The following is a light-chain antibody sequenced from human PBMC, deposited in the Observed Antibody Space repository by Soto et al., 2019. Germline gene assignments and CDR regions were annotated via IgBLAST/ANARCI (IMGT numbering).Light chain of an antibody. V-gene: IGKV1-5*01. CDR1: QSISIW. Sequence: IQLTQSPSTLPASVGDRVTLTCRASQSISIWLAWYQQKPGTAPKLLIYHASILETAVPSRFSGNGSGTEFTLTISSLQPGDFATYYCQQYNSYSFGQGSRVEIK. J-gene: IGKJ1*01. CDR2: HAS. CDR3: QQYNSYS.